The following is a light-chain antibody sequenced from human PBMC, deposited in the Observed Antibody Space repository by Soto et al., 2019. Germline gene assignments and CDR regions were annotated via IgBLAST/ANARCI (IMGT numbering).Light chain of an antibody. CDR1: QSVSSY. Sequence: EIGLSQSPATLSLSPGERATLSCRASQSVSSYLAWYQQKPGQAPRLLIYDASNRATGIPARFSGSGSGTEFTLTISSLEPEDFALYYCQQRRNWPLTFGQGTRLEIK. J-gene: IGKJ5*01. CDR2: DAS. CDR3: QQRRNWPLT. V-gene: IGKV3-11*01.